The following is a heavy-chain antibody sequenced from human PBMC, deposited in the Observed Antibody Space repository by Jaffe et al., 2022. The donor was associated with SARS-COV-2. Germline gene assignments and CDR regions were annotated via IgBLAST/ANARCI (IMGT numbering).Heavy chain of an antibody. D-gene: IGHD6-13*01. J-gene: IGHJ4*02. Sequence: QVQLQESGPGLVKPSQALSLTCTVSGSSISSGSFYWSWVRQSAGKGLDWIAHIYTSGSTRYNPSLESRVTISIDTSKNQFSLRVNSVTAADTALYFCARGRWHDGSWYYFDLWGQGTLVTVSS. CDR1: GSSISSGSFY. CDR3: ARGRWHDGSWYYFDL. V-gene: IGHV4-61*02. CDR2: IYTSGST.